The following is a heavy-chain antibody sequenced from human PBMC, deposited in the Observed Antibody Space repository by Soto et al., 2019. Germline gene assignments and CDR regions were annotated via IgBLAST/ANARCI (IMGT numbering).Heavy chain of an antibody. Sequence: SETLSLTCTVSGGSISSSSYYWGWIRQPPGKGLEWIGSIYYSGSTYYNPSLKSRVTISVDTSKNQFSLKLSSVTAADTAVYYCARLGSCFWSRYYYYYHMYVWGQGSTVPGS. CDR2: IYYSGST. CDR3: ARLGSCFWSRYYYYYHMYV. CDR1: GGSISSSSYY. D-gene: IGHD3-3*01. J-gene: IGHJ6*03. V-gene: IGHV4-39*01.